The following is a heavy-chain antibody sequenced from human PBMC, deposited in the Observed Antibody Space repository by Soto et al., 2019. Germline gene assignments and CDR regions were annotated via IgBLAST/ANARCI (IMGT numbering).Heavy chain of an antibody. D-gene: IGHD1-26*01. V-gene: IGHV4-4*07. J-gene: IGHJ4*01. CDR1: CGSIRSFY. CDR3: ARGGYGSYYFGY. CDR2: IYSGGRN. Sequence: ETLATTYPVSCGSIRSFYWSWIRQPSWKVLELIGRIYSGGRNNYNPSLKSRVTMSVDTSKNQFSLKLSSVTAADTAVYYCARGGYGSYYFGYWGHGTLVTVSS.